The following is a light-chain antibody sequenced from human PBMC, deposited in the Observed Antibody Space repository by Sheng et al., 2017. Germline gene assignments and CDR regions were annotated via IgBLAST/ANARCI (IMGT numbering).Light chain of an antibody. CDR3: QQRSNWPLT. Sequence: IVLTQSPATLSLSPGERATLSCRASESVSNFLGWYQQRPAQAPSLLIYDAFKRATGIPARFSGSGSGTDFTLTISSLEPEDSAVYYCQQRSNWPLTFGGGTKVEI. J-gene: IGKJ4*01. CDR1: ESVSNF. CDR2: DAF. V-gene: IGKV3-11*01.